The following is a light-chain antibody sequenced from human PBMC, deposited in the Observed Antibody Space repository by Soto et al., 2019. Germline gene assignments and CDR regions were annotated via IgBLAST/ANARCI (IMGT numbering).Light chain of an antibody. Sequence: DIQMTQSPSTLSASIGDRVTITCRASQSINTWLAWYQQKPGKAPKLLIYAASSLESGVPSRFSGSGSGTEFTLTISSLQPDDFATYYCQQYNSYWTFGQGTKVDI. CDR2: AAS. V-gene: IGKV1-5*01. CDR3: QQYNSYWT. J-gene: IGKJ1*01. CDR1: QSINTW.